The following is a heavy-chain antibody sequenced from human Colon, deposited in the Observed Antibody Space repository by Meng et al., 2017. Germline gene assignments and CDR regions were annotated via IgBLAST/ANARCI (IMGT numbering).Heavy chain of an antibody. D-gene: IGHD3-10*01. CDR2: IIPILDTP. J-gene: IGHJ5*01. Sequence: QVQLVQSGAEVKKPGSSVKVSCRSYGGIFSSYAINWVRQAPGRGLEWMGGIIPILDTPKFAPRFQGRLTMTADKSSGTAYMELTSLTSDDTAVYYCGGSASHYPQANNWLDSCGQGTLVTVSS. V-gene: IGHV1-69*10. CDR1: GGIFSSYA. CDR3: GGSASHYPQANNWLDS.